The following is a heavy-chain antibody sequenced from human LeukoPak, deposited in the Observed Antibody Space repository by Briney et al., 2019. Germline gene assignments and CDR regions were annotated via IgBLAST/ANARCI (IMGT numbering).Heavy chain of an antibody. Sequence: ASETLSLTCTVSGGSISSYHWSWIRQSPGKGLEWIGYIYYSGSTNYNPSLKSRVTISLGTSKNQFSLKLISVTAAHTAVYYCARAYGGYSSSPYNWLDPWGQGTLVTVSS. CDR1: GGSISSYH. D-gene: IGHD6-6*01. V-gene: IGHV4-59*01. CDR3: ARAYGGYSSSPYNWLDP. J-gene: IGHJ5*02. CDR2: IYYSGST.